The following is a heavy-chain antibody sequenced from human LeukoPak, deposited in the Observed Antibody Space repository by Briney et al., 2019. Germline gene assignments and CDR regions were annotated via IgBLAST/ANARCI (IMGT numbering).Heavy chain of an antibody. J-gene: IGHJ6*02. Sequence: SETLSLTCTVSGGSISSSSYYWGWIRRPPGKGLEWIGSIYYSGSTYYNPSLKSRVTISVDTSKNQFSLKLSSVTAADTAVYYCARPPRVRGKLDYYGMDVWGQGTTVTVSS. CDR1: GGSISSSSYY. D-gene: IGHD3-10*01. V-gene: IGHV4-39*01. CDR2: IYYSGST. CDR3: ARPPRVRGKLDYYGMDV.